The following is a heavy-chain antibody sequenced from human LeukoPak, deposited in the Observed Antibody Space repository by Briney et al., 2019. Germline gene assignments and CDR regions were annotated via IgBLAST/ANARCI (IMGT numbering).Heavy chain of an antibody. D-gene: IGHD3/OR15-3a*01. J-gene: IGHJ5*02. CDR2: INPSGGST. CDR3: ARDFDFWTAFDP. V-gene: IGHV1-46*01. CDR1: GYTFTSYY. Sequence: ASVKVSCKASGYTFTSYYMHWVRQAPGQGLEWMGIINPSGGSTSYAQKFQGRVTMTRDMSTSTAYMELSSLRSEDTAVYYCARDFDFWTAFDPWGQGTLVTVSS.